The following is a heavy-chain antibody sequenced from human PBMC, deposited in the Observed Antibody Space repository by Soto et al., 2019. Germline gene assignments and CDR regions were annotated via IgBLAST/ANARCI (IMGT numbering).Heavy chain of an antibody. D-gene: IGHD3-16*01. CDR1: GYTFTSYD. CDR3: VREGVRGMDV. CDR2: MNPNSGNT. Sequence: QVQLVQSGAEVKKPGASVKVSCKASGYTFTSYDINWVRQATGQGLEWMGWMNPNSGNTGYAQKFQGRVTMTSNTSITTAHTEPSSLRSEATAVYYCVREGVRGMDVWGQGTTVTVSS. V-gene: IGHV1-8*01. J-gene: IGHJ6*02.